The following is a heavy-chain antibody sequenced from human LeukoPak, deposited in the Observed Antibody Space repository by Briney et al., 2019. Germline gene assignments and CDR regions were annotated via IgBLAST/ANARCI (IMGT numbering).Heavy chain of an antibody. J-gene: IGHJ6*02. CDR2: IYLGDSDT. CDR3: ATEASILNAMDV. D-gene: IGHD3-9*01. Sequence: RGESLQISCKGSGYSFTTFWIGWVRQMPGKGLEWMGIIYLGDSDTRYGPSFQGQVTISADKSISTAYLQWSSLKASDTAMYYCATEASILNAMDVWGQGTTVTVSS. CDR1: GYSFTTFW. V-gene: IGHV5-51*01.